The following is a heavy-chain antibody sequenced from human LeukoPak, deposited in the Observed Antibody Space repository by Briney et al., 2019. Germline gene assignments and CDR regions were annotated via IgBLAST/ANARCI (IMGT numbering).Heavy chain of an antibody. J-gene: IGHJ5*02. V-gene: IGHV3-53*01. CDR2: IYSGGST. D-gene: IGHD6-13*01. CDR1: GFTVSSNY. CDR3: AREFFIAAAGTYWFDP. Sequence: GGSLRLSCAASGFTVSSNYMSWVRQAPGKGLEWVSVIYSGGSTYYADPVRGRFTISRDNSKNTLYLQMNSLRAEDTAVYYCAREFFIAAAGTYWFDPWGQGTLVTVSS.